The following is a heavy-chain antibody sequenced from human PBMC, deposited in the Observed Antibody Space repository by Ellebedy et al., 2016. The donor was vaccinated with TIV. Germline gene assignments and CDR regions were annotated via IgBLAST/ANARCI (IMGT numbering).Heavy chain of an antibody. CDR2: IYHSVST. CDR3: ATTRSMDRGGGIDY. CDR1: GGSISSTNW. J-gene: IGHJ4*02. Sequence: MPSETLSLTCSVSGGSISSTNWWSWVRQPPGKGPEWIGDIYHSVSTHYTPSLKSRVTISVDKSKNQFSLRLGSVAAADTAVYYWATTRSMDRGGGIDYWGQGTLVTVSS. D-gene: IGHD3-10*01. V-gene: IGHV4-4*02.